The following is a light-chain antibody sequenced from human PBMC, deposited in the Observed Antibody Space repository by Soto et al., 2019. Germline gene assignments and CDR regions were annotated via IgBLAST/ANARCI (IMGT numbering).Light chain of an antibody. J-gene: IGKJ1*01. V-gene: IGKV1-39*01. CDR3: QQSYSTPQT. CDR1: QSISSY. CDR2: AAS. Sequence: DIRVDLSAPSLTASIGDRVTITCRASQSISSYLNWYQQKPGKAPKLLIYAASSLQSGVPSRFSGSGSGTDFTLTIRSLQPEDFATYFCQQSYSTPQTFGQGTKVDIK.